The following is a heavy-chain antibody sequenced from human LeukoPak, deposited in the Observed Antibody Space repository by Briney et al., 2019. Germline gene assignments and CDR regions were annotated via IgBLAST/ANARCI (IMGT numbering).Heavy chain of an antibody. CDR2: ISSSSSYT. J-gene: IGHJ4*02. D-gene: IGHD1-26*01. CDR1: GFTFSSST. CDR3: AREMGATKVDY. V-gene: IGHV3-21*01. Sequence: GGSLRLSCAASGFTFSSSTMNWVRQTPGQGLEWVSSISSSSSYTNYADSVKGRFTISRDNAKNSLYLQMNSLRAEDTAVYYCAREMGATKVDYWGQGTLVTVSS.